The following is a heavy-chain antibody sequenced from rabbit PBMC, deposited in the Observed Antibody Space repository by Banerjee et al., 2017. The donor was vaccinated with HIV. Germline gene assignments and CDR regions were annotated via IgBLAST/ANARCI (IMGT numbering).Heavy chain of an antibody. CDR1: GFSLSNKYV. CDR3: ARDLGGSSDF. Sequence: QSLQESGGGLFQPGGSLALTCKASGFSLSNKYVMCWVRQAPGKGLEWIACINTSTGNNVYASWAKGRFTISKTSSTTVTLQMTSLTAADTATYFCARDLGGSSDFWGPGTLVTV. CDR2: INTSTGNN. J-gene: IGHJ6*01. D-gene: IGHD8-1*01. V-gene: IGHV1S40*01.